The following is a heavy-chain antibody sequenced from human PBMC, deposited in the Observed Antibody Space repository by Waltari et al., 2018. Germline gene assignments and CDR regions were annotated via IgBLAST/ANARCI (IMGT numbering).Heavy chain of an antibody. CDR1: GGSFRGYY. Sequence: QVHLQQWGAGLLKASETLSLTCAVDGGSFRGYYWIWVRQPPGKGLAGGGESNHAGSTIFNPALKCRVVISEDTAKSQFYLKRTFVTAADTGVYYCARLEDCSGGNCYSANNHPVDVWGQGTSVTVSS. CDR3: ARLEDCSGGNCYSANNHPVDV. J-gene: IGHJ6*02. V-gene: IGHV4-34*01. D-gene: IGHD2-15*01. CDR2: SNHAGST.